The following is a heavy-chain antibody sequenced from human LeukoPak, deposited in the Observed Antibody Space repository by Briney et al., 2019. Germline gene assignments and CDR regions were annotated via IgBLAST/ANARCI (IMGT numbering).Heavy chain of an antibody. J-gene: IGHJ4*02. CDR2: MNSDGSST. CDR1: GFTFSSYW. V-gene: IGHV3-74*01. Sequence: GGCLRLSCAASGFTFSSYWMHWVRQAPGKGLVWVSRMNSDGSSTSYADSVKGRFTISRDNAKNTLSLQMNSLRAEDTAVYYCAREGMGATPIDYWGQGTLVTVSS. CDR3: AREGMGATPIDY. D-gene: IGHD1-26*01.